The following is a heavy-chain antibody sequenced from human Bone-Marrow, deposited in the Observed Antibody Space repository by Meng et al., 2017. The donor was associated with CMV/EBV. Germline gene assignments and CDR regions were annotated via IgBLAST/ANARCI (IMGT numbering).Heavy chain of an antibody. D-gene: IGHD2-2*01. CDR2: IESKTDGGTT. CDR1: GFSFNNAW. Sequence: GFSFNNAWMAWVRQAAGRGLEWVGRIESKTDGGTTDYAAPVKGRFTISRDDSKNTLYLQMDSLKTEDTAVYYCTTPGYHLPYWYFDLWGRGSLVTVSS. J-gene: IGHJ2*01. V-gene: IGHV3-15*04. CDR3: TTPGYHLPYWYFDL.